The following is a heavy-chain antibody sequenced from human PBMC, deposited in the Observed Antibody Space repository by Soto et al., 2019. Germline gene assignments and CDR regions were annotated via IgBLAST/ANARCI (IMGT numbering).Heavy chain of an antibody. V-gene: IGHV3-30*18. J-gene: IGHJ5*02. CDR1: GFTFRSSG. Sequence: AGSLRLSCAASGFTFRSSGMHWVRQSPGKGLEWVALISYDGSNKYYTDSVKGRFTISRDNSKNTLYLQMNSLRTEDTAVYYCAKDLIVVIPAAPSWIDPWGQGTLVTVSS. CDR3: AKDLIVVIPAAPSWIDP. D-gene: IGHD2-2*01. CDR2: ISYDGSNK.